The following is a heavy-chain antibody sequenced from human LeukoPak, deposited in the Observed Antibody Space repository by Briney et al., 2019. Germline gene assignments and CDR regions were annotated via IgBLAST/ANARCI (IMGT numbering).Heavy chain of an antibody. V-gene: IGHV4-31*03. CDR1: GGSISSGGYY. D-gene: IGHD1-1*01. J-gene: IGHJ4*02. Sequence: SETLSLTCTVSGGSISSGGYYWSWIRQHPGKGLEWIGYIYYSGSTYYNTSLKSRVTISVDTSKNQFSLKLSSVTAADTAVYYCARDSGAAALDYWGQGTLVTVSS. CDR2: IYYSGST. CDR3: ARDSGAAALDY.